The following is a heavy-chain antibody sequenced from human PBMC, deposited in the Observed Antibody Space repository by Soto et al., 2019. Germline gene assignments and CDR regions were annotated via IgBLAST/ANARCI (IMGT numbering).Heavy chain of an antibody. J-gene: IGHJ6*02. CDR2: ISYDGSNT. CDR1: GFTFSSYA. CDR3: ARGGNIVVVPALLDV. D-gene: IGHD2-2*01. Sequence: QVQLVESGGGVVQPGRSLRLSCAASGFTFSSYAMHWVRQAPGKGLEWVALISYDGSNTFYADPVKGRFTFSRDNSKNTLYLQMISLRAEDTAVYYCARGGNIVVVPALLDVWGQGTTVTVSS. V-gene: IGHV3-30-3*01.